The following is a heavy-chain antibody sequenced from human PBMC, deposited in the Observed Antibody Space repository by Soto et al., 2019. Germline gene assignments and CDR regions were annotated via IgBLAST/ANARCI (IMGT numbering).Heavy chain of an antibody. Sequence: QVQLVESGGGVVQPGRSLRLSCAASGFTFSSYGMHWVRQAPGKGLEWVAVIWYDGSNKYYADSVKGRFTISRDNSKNTLYLQMNSLRAEDTAVYYCAREGGVVVPAAMGRWGMDVWGKGTTVTVSS. V-gene: IGHV3-33*01. CDR2: IWYDGSNK. J-gene: IGHJ6*04. CDR3: AREGGVVVPAAMGRWGMDV. D-gene: IGHD2-2*01. CDR1: GFTFSSYG.